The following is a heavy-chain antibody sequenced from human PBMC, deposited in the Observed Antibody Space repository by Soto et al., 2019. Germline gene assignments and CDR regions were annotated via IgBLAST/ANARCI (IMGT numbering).Heavy chain of an antibody. J-gene: IGHJ6*02. V-gene: IGHV3-30*18. Sequence: GGSLRLSCAASGFTFSSYGMHWVRQAPGKGLEWVAVISYDGSNKYYADSVKGRFTISRDNSKNTLYLQMNSLRAEDTAVCYCAKENIAVAGTNYYYGMDVWGQGTTVTVSS. CDR2: ISYDGSNK. CDR1: GFTFSSYG. CDR3: AKENIAVAGTNYYYGMDV. D-gene: IGHD6-19*01.